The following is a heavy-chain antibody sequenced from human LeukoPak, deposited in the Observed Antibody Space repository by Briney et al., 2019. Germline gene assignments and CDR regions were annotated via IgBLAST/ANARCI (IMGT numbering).Heavy chain of an antibody. V-gene: IGHV5-51*01. Sequence: GESLKISCKGSGYSFTRYWIGWVRQMPGKGLEWTGIIYPGDSDTRYSPSLQGQVTISADKSINTAYLQWSSLKALDTAIYYCARGPMDTVITFDYWGQGTLVTVSS. J-gene: IGHJ4*02. CDR3: ARGPMDTVITFDY. CDR1: GYSFTRYW. CDR2: IYPGDSDT. D-gene: IGHD5-18*01.